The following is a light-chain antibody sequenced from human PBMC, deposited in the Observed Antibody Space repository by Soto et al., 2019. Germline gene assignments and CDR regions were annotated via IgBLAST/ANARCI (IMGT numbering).Light chain of an antibody. J-gene: IGLJ1*01. CDR1: SSDIGGYDY. CDR2: EVR. V-gene: IGLV2-14*01. Sequence: QSAPSHPASVSWSPGHSITISCTGTSSDIGGYDYVSWYQQRPGKAPKLMIYEVRYRPSGVSNRFSGSKSGNTASLTISGLQAEDEADYYCCSYTRTSNHYFFGSGTKVTVL. CDR3: CSYTRTSNHYF.